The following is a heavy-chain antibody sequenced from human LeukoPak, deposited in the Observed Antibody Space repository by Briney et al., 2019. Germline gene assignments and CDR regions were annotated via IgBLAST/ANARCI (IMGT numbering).Heavy chain of an antibody. Sequence: GGSLRLSCAASGFTFSIYAMSWVRQAPGKGLEWVSAISGSGGSTYYADSVKGRFTISRDNSKNTLYLQMNSLRAEDTAVYYCATYYYGSGSFSSDYCGQGTLVTVSS. CDR1: GFTFSIYA. J-gene: IGHJ4*02. CDR3: ATYYYGSGSFSSDY. CDR2: ISGSGGST. D-gene: IGHD3-10*01. V-gene: IGHV3-23*01.